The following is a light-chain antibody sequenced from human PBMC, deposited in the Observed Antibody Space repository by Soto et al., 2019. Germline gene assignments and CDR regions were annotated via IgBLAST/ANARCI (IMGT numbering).Light chain of an antibody. CDR3: MQGTHWPIT. J-gene: IGKJ5*01. V-gene: IGKV4-1*01. CDR2: LGS. CDR1: QTVLYSSNNKNY. Sequence: DIVLTQSPDSLAVSLGERATINFKSIQTVLYSSNNKNYLAWYLQKPGQSPQLLIHLGSNRDSGVPARFSGSGSGTDFALKISRVEAEDVGVYYCMQGTHWPITFGQGTRLEIK.